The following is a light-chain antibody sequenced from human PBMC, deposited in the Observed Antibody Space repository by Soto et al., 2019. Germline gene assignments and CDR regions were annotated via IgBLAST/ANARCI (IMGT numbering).Light chain of an antibody. J-gene: IGLJ1*01. Sequence: QSALTQPASVSGSPGQSITLSCTGTTTDVGGYIYVSWYQQHPGKAPKLMIYDVIKRPSGVPDRFSGSKSGNTASLTIYGLQAEDEADYYCCSYAGSYTHVFGTGTKLTVL. CDR1: TTDVGGYIY. V-gene: IGLV2-11*01. CDR3: CSYAGSYTHV. CDR2: DVI.